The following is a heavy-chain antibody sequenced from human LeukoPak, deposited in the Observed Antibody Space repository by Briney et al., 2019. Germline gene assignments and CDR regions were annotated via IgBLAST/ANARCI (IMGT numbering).Heavy chain of an antibody. CDR2: INHSGST. D-gene: IGHD6-13*01. CDR1: GGSFSGYY. V-gene: IGHV4-34*01. Sequence: SETLSLTCAVYGGSFSGYYLSWIRQPPEKGLEWIGEINHSGSTNYNPSLTSRVTISVDSSKNQFSLKLSSVTAADTAVYCCAREDSGHSSSDWGQGTLVTVSS. J-gene: IGHJ4*02. CDR3: AREDSGHSSSD.